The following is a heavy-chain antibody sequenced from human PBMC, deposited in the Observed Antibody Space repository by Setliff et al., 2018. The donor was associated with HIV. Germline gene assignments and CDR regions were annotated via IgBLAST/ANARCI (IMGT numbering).Heavy chain of an antibody. Sequence: GGSLRLSCAASRFTFSSYSMNWVRQAPGKGLEWVSSINIGRGDKFYADSVQGRFTISRDNAKNSLYLQMDGLRAEDTATYYCAKVFGTSPLVGYFDLWGRGTRVTVSS. CDR3: AKVFGTSPLVGYFDL. V-gene: IGHV3-21*04. J-gene: IGHJ2*01. CDR1: RFTFSSYS. D-gene: IGHD3-10*01. CDR2: INIGRGDK.